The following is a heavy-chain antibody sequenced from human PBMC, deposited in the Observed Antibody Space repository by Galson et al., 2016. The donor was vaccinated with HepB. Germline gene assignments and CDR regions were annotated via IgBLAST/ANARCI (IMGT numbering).Heavy chain of an antibody. Sequence: SLRLSCAASGFTFSTYAMTWVRQAPGMGLEWLSYIGSTSGTTYYADSVKGRFTISRDNANNLLHLQMDSLRADDTAVYYCARINPDWFDYWGQGTLVTVS. V-gene: IGHV3-48*04. D-gene: IGHD3-9*01. CDR1: GFTFSTYA. CDR3: ARINPDWFDY. CDR2: IGSTSGTT. J-gene: IGHJ4*02.